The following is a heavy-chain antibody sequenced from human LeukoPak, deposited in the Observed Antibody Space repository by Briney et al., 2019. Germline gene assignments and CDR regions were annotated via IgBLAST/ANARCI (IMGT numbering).Heavy chain of an antibody. J-gene: IGHJ3*02. CDR1: GFSFTNTW. CDR3: ATEGGSGSYYGDDAFDM. D-gene: IGHD3-10*01. V-gene: IGHV3-15*01. CDR2: VKSKADDGTT. Sequence: GGSLRLSCEAAGFSFTNTWMSWVRQAPGKGLEWVGRVKSKADDGTTDYAAPVQGRFTISRDDSKNTWSLQMNSLKTEDTAVYYCATEGGSGSYYGDDAFDMWGQGTMVTVSS.